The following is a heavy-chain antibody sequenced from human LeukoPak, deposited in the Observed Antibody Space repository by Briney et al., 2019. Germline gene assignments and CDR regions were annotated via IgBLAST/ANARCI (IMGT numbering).Heavy chain of an antibody. D-gene: IGHD3-10*01. CDR1: GFTFSSYN. CDR2: ISSSTSTI. J-gene: IGHJ4*02. V-gene: IGHV3-48*01. CDR3: ARDGRGRGVLDF. Sequence: GGSLRLSCAASGFTFSSYNMNWVRQAPGKGLEWISYISSSTSTIHYADSVKGRFTISRDNAKNSLYLQMNSLRPEDTAFYYCARDGRGRGVLDFWGQGTLVSVSS.